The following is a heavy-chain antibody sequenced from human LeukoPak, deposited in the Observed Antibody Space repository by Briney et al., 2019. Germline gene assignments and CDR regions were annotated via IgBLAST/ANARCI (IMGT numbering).Heavy chain of an antibody. CDR1: GFTFSSYA. CDR3: ATMPLEWESRYFDH. D-gene: IGHD1-26*01. J-gene: IGHJ4*02. Sequence: PGGSLRLSCAASGFTFSSYAMSWVRQAPGKGLEWVSAISGSGGSTYYADSVKGRFTISRDNSKNTLHLQMNSLRAEDTAVYYCATMPLEWESRYFDHWGQGTLVTVSS. V-gene: IGHV3-23*01. CDR2: ISGSGGST.